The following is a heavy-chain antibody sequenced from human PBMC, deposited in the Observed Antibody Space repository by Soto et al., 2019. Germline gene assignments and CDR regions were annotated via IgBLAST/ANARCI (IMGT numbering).Heavy chain of an antibody. CDR2: IYNEFT. CDR3: VREPRYCSGGSCSIMGDAFDI. V-gene: IGHV3-66*01. Sequence: EVQLVESGGGLVQPGGSLRLSCVASGFSVTDIYMNWVRQAPGKGLEWVSVIYNEFTDYADSVRGRFSISTDSSKNALYLQMNSLRADDSAVYYCVREPRYCSGGSCSIMGDAFDIWGHGTKVTVSS. CDR1: GFSVTDIY. J-gene: IGHJ3*02. D-gene: IGHD2-15*01.